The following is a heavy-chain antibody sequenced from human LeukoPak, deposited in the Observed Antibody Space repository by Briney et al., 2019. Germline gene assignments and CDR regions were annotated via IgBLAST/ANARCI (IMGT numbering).Heavy chain of an antibody. CDR3: AKGLEPFVIYLELDY. Sequence: GGSLRLSCAASGFTVSSTYMSWVRQAPGKGVEWVSVIYKDGKIYYIDSVKGRFTISRDTSKNTLYLQMNSLRVEDTAVYYCAKGLEPFVIYLELDYWGQGTLVTVSS. D-gene: IGHD1-1*01. CDR1: GFTVSSTY. V-gene: IGHV3-53*01. J-gene: IGHJ4*02. CDR2: IYKDGKI.